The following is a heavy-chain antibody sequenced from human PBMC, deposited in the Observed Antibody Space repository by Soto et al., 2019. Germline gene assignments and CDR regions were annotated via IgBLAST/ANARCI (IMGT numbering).Heavy chain of an antibody. CDR1: GGTFSSYT. V-gene: IGHV1-69*02. Sequence: QVQLVQSGAEVKKPGSSVKVSCKASGGTFSSYTISWVRQAPGQGLEWMGRIIPILGIANYAQKFQGRVTITADKYTSTAYMELSSLRSEDTAVYYCARGLAATGYYYYYYYMDVWGKGTTVTVSS. CDR2: IIPILGIA. CDR3: ARGLAATGYYYYYYYMDV. J-gene: IGHJ6*03. D-gene: IGHD2-15*01.